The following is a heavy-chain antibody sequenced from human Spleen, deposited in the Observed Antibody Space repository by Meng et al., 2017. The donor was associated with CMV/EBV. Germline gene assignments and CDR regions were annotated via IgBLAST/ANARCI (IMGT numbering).Heavy chain of an antibody. J-gene: IGHJ4*02. CDR3: VLNSAGDNYDFWGGKSLRDDRDY. CDR2: MYYSGNT. CDR1: D. V-gene: IGHV4-39*01. Sequence: DWGRIGTSTGKGLEWIGTMYYSGNTYYNPSLRRRVPISVDTYKHQFSLKLNAVTAADTAVYYCVLNSAGDNYDFWGGKSLRDDRDYWGQGTLVTVSS. D-gene: IGHD3-3*01.